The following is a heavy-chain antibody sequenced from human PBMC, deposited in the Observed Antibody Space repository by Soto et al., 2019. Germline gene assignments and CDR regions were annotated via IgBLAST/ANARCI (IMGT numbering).Heavy chain of an antibody. CDR1: GGTFSSYT. V-gene: IGHV1-69*02. D-gene: IGHD2-15*01. J-gene: IGHJ4*02. CDR2: IIPILGIA. CDR3: ARSRVIVVVAATRAGHFDY. Sequence: GASVKVSCKASGGTFSSYTISWVRQAPGQGLEWMGRIIPILGIANYAQKFQGRVTITADKSTSTAYMELSSLRSEDTAVYYCARSRVIVVVAATRAGHFDYWGQGTLVTVSS.